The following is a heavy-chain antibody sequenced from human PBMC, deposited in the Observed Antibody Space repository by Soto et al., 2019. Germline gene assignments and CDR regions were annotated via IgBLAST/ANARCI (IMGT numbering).Heavy chain of an antibody. J-gene: IGHJ6*02. Sequence: ASVKVSCKASGYTFTGYYMHWVRQAPGQGLEWMGWINPNSGGTNYAQKFQGWVTMTRDTSISTAYMELSRLRSDDAAVYDWARDGAMREGPTDLGYDDGMDVWGQGTTVTVSS. D-gene: IGHD2-21*02. CDR3: ARDGAMREGPTDLGYDDGMDV. CDR2: INPNSGGT. V-gene: IGHV1-2*04. CDR1: GYTFTGYY.